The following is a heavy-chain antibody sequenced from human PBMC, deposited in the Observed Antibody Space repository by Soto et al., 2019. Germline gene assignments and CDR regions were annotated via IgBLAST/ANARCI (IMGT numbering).Heavy chain of an antibody. D-gene: IGHD6-19*01. J-gene: IGHJ4*02. CDR3: ARFFGSGFDY. CDR2: ISTSGATR. V-gene: IGHV3-48*02. CDR1: GFTFSTDS. Sequence: EVQLVESGGGLVQPGGSLRLSCVASGFTFSTDSMNWVRQAPGKGLEWVAHISTSGATRYYADSVRGRFTISRDNAKTSLYLQMDSLRNEDTAVYYCARFFGSGFDYWGQGTLVTVSS.